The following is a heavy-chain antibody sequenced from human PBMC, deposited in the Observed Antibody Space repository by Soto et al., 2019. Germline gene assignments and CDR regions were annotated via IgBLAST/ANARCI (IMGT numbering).Heavy chain of an antibody. V-gene: IGHV3-23*01. D-gene: IGHD6-19*01. CDR3: EKLGSNGWYDAFDI. CDR2: ISGSGTSA. Sequence: EVQLLESGGGLVQPGGSLRLSCAASGFTFSIYAMTWVRQAPGKGLEWVSTISGSGTSAYYADSVKGRFTFSRDNSKNTLHLQMNSLRAEDTALYYCEKLGSNGWYDAFDIWGQGTVVTVSS. CDR1: GFTFSIYA. J-gene: IGHJ3*02.